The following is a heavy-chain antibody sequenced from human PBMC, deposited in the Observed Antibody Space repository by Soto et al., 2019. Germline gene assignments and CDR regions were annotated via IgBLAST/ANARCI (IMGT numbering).Heavy chain of an antibody. D-gene: IGHD3-10*01. CDR3: VRDRDRRWFDP. Sequence: QLVESGGGLVKPGGSLRLSCTASGFIFSDFYMAWIRQAPGKGLEWVSYISSDGSATYKDSVKGRFTVSRDNAKDSLYLQMNSPRDEDTAVYYCVRDRDRRWFDPWGQGTLVTVSS. J-gene: IGHJ5*02. CDR2: ISSDGSAT. V-gene: IGHV3-11*01. CDR1: GFIFSDFY.